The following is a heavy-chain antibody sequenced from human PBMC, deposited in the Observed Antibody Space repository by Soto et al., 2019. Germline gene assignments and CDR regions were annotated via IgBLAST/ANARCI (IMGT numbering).Heavy chain of an antibody. J-gene: IGHJ4*02. CDR3: ARKGTGAPVDY. Sequence: QVQLVQSGAEVKKPGASVKVSCKASGYTFRSYGISWVRQAPGQGLEWLGWISAINGNTHYAQRLPGRVTLTTDTSTSTAYMEVRSLRSDDTAVYYCARKGTGAPVDYWGQGTLVTVSS. D-gene: IGHD1-1*01. V-gene: IGHV1-18*01. CDR1: GYTFRSYG. CDR2: ISAINGNT.